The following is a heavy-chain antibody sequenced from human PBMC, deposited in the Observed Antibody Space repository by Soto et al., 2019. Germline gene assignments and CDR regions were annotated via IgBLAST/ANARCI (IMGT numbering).Heavy chain of an antibody. CDR2: IWYDGRNT. J-gene: IGHJ4*02. V-gene: IGHV3-33*01. CDR1: GFTFSSYG. D-gene: IGHD3-22*01. Sequence: QVQLVESGGGVVQPGRSLRLSCAASGFTFSSYGMHWVRQAPGKGLEWVAVIWYDGRNTYYADSVTGRFTISRNNSKNTLYLQMNSLRAEATAGYYCARGAYYYDSSGYYFDCWGQGTVVTVSS. CDR3: ARGAYYYDSSGYYFDC.